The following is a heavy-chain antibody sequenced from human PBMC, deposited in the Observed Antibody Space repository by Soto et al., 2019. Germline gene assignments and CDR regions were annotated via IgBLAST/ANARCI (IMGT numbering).Heavy chain of an antibody. D-gene: IGHD2-15*01. V-gene: IGHV4-31*03. Sequence: QVQLQESGPGLVKPSQTLSLTCPVSGGSIIDGQTYLNWIRQHPERGLEWMGYINYRGTTNYSPALKSRILISIDTSKNQFSLRLTSVTAADTAVYYGARDAPGVAPYWGQGTLVTVSS. J-gene: IGHJ4*02. CDR3: ARDAPGVAPY. CDR1: GGSIIDGQTY. CDR2: INYRGTT.